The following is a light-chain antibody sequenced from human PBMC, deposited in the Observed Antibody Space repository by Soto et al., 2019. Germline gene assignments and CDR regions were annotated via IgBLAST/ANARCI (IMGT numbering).Light chain of an antibody. J-gene: IGLJ3*02. CDR2: EST. V-gene: IGLV2-23*01. CDR1: SSDVGGYNL. Sequence: QSVLTQPASVSGSPGQSISISCSGTSSDVGGYNLVSWYQQHPGKAPKLVIYESTKRPSGVSSRFSGSKSGYTASLTISGLQAEDEADYFCCSFAHLIWVLGGGTKVTVL. CDR3: CSFAHLIWV.